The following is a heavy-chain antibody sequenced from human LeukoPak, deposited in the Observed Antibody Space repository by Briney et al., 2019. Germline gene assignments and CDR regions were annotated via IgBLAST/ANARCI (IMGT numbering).Heavy chain of an antibody. CDR1: GGSISSYY. CDR3: ARVGRRTTVTPS. D-gene: IGHD4-17*01. CDR2: IYYSGST. V-gene: IGHV4-59*01. J-gene: IGHJ5*02. Sequence: SETLSLTCTVSGGSISSYYWSWIRQPPGKGLEWIGYIYYSGSTNYNPSLKSRVTISVDTSKNQFSLKLSSVTAADTAVYYCARVGRRTTVTPSWGQGTLVTVSS.